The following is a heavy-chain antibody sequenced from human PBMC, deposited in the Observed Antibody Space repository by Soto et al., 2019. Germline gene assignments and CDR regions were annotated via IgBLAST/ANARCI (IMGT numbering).Heavy chain of an antibody. D-gene: IGHD6-6*01. CDR1: GSTFSSYS. CDR2: ISSSSSTI. Sequence: GGSLRLSCAASGSTFSSYSMNWVRQAPGKGLEWVSYISSSSSTIYYADSVKGRFTISRDNAKNSLYLQMNSLRDEDTAVYYCARDRGEYSSYTIDYWGQGTLVTVSS. CDR3: ARDRGEYSSYTIDY. V-gene: IGHV3-48*02. J-gene: IGHJ4*02.